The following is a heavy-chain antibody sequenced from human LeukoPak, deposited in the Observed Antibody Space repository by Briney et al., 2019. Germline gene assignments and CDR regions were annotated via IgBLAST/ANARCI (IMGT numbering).Heavy chain of an antibody. CDR3: ARAYGSGSSYHPDY. J-gene: IGHJ4*02. D-gene: IGHD3-10*01. CDR2: INPNSGGT. CDR1: GYTVTTYY. V-gene: IGHV1-2*02. Sequence: EASVKLSCKASGYTVTTYYMHWVRQAPGQGLEWMGWINPNSGGTNSSQKFQDRVTLTRDTSISTAYMELGSLRSDDTAIYYCARAYGSGSSYHPDYWGQGTLVTVSS.